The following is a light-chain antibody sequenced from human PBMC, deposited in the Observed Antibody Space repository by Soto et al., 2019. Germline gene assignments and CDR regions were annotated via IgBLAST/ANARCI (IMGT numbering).Light chain of an antibody. Sequence: QSALTQPPSASGTSRQRVTISFSGSSSNIGSNYVYWYQQLPGTAPKLLIYRNNQRPSGVPDRFSGSKSGTSASLAISGLPSEDEADYYCAAWDDSLSGRVFGTGNKVAVL. CDR2: RNN. V-gene: IGLV1-47*01. CDR1: SSNIGSNY. J-gene: IGLJ1*01. CDR3: AAWDDSLSGRV.